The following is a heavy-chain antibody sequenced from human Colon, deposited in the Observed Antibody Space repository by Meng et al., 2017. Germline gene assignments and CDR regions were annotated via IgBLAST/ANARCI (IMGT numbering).Heavy chain of an antibody. CDR3: ARGHRLGNDY. D-gene: IGHD1-26*01. J-gene: IGHJ4*02. CDR1: GGSLSDDY. V-gene: IGHV4-34*01. CDR2: INHSGAT. Sequence: SETLSLTCAVYGGSLSDDYWNWIRQPPGKGLEWIGEINHSGATNYNPYLESRVTISVDKSKSQFSLNLNSVTAADTAVYFCARGHRLGNDYWGRGILVTVSS.